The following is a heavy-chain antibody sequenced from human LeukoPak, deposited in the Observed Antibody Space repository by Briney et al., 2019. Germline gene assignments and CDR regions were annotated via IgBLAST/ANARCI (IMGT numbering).Heavy chain of an antibody. J-gene: IGHJ5*02. CDR3: TQAPGYCSSTSCRYNWFDP. D-gene: IGHD2-2*01. CDR2: ISGSGGGT. Sequence: GGSLRLSCAASGFTFSSYAMSWVRQAPGKGLEWVSAISGSGGGTYYADSVKGRFTISRDNSKNTLYLQMNSLRAEDTAVYYCTQAPGYCSSTSCRYNWFDPWGQGTLVTVSS. CDR1: GFTFSSYA. V-gene: IGHV3-23*01.